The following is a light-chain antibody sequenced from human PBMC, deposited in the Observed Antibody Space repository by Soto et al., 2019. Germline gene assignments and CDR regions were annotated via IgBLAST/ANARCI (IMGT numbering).Light chain of an antibody. Sequence: DIQMNQSHSTLSASVGDRFTITWRASQSISSNLNWYTKKQGKAPNVSIYAESSLQSGVPSRFSGSCSRTDVTLTISSLKPEDSATYDCQQSYSTPWTFGQGTKVDIK. CDR3: QQSYSTPWT. CDR2: AES. V-gene: IGKV1-39*01. CDR1: QSISSN. J-gene: IGKJ1*01.